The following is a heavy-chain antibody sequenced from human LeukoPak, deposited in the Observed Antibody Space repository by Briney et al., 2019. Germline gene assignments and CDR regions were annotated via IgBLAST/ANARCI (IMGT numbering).Heavy chain of an antibody. CDR2: ISAYNGNT. CDR1: GYTFTRYG. D-gene: IGHD1-1*01. CDR3: ARAKTLEPSPSNAFDI. J-gene: IGHJ3*02. Sequence: GAAVKVSCKASGYTFTRYGYSWVRQAPGQGLECVGWISAYNGNTKYAQKFQGRVTMTTVTSTSTAYMELRSLTFDDTAVYYCARAKTLEPSPSNAFDIWGQGTMVIVSS. V-gene: IGHV1-18*01.